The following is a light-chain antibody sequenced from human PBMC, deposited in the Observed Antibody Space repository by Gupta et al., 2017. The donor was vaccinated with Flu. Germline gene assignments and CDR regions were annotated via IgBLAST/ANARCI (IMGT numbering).Light chain of an antibody. J-gene: IGLJ2*01. CDR3: QVWDSNSDHVV. V-gene: IGLV3-21*02. CDR1: NIGSKG. CDR2: DDS. Sequence: SYVLTPPPSVSVAPGQTARFTCGGNNIGSKGVHWYQQKPGQAPVLVVYDDSARPSGIPERFSGSNSGNTATLTIXRXEAGDEXDYYCQVWDSNSDHVVFGGGTKLTVL.